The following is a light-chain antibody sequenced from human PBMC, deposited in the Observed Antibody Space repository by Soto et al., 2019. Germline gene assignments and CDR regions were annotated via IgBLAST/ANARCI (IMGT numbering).Light chain of an antibody. Sequence: DIQMTQSPSSLSASVGDTITITCRACQSISSFLNWYQQKPGKAPKLLIYDASSLQSGVPSRFSGSGSGTDFTLTIRSLQPEDFATYYCQQSYSSPPITFGQGTRLEIK. CDR3: QQSYSSPPIT. CDR1: QSISSF. CDR2: DAS. J-gene: IGKJ5*01. V-gene: IGKV1-39*01.